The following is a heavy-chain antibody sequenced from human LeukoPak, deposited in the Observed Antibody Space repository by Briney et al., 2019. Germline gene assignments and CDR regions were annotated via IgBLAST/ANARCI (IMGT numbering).Heavy chain of an antibody. V-gene: IGHV3-15*01. CDR3: TTVSLVVVSATGGGF. D-gene: IGHD2-21*01. Sequence: GGSLRLSCAASGFTFSKAWMSWVRQAPGKGLEWVGRIKSKTDGETTDYAAPVKGRFTISRDDSENTLYLQMNSLQAEDTAVYYCTTVSLVVVSATGGGFWGQGTLVTVSS. J-gene: IGHJ4*02. CDR1: GFTFSKAW. CDR2: IKSKTDGETT.